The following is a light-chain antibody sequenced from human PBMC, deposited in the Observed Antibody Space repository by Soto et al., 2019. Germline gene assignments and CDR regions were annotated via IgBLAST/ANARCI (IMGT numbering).Light chain of an antibody. CDR1: SSDIGGYNY. J-gene: IGLJ2*01. CDR3: SSYATYNMI. V-gene: IGLV2-14*01. CDR2: EVS. Sequence: QSALTQPASVSGSPGQSITISCTGTSSDIGGYNYVSWYQQHPGKAPKVVIYEVSNRPLGVSNRFSASKSGNTASLIISGLQADDEADYFCSSYATYNMILGGGTKLTVL.